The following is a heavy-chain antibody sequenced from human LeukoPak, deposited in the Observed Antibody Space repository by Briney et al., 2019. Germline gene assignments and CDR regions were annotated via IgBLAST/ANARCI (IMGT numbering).Heavy chain of an antibody. D-gene: IGHD1-1*01. Sequence: ASVKVSCKASGYTFTGYYMHWVRRAPGQGLEWMGWINPNSGGTNYAQKFQGRVTMTRDTSISTAYMELSRLRSDDTAVYYCARDLRELSAFDPWGQGTLVTVSS. V-gene: IGHV1-2*02. CDR2: INPNSGGT. J-gene: IGHJ5*02. CDR1: GYTFTGYY. CDR3: ARDLRELSAFDP.